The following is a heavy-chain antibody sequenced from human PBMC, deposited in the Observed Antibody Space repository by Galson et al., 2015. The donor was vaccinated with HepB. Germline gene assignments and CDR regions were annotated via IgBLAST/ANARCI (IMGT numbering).Heavy chain of an antibody. Sequence: SLRLSCAASGFTFSDSSMSWVRQAPGKGLEWVSVSTGGTASTYYADSVKGRFTVSRDNSKNTLYRQMNSLRAEDTAIYYCAKLLRDWGQGTLVTVSS. CDR1: GFTFSDSS. CDR3: AKLLRD. V-gene: IGHV3-23*01. J-gene: IGHJ4*02. CDR2: STGGTAST. D-gene: IGHD1-26*01.